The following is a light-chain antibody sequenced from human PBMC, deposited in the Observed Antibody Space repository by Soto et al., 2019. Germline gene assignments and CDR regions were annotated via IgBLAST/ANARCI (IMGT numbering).Light chain of an antibody. V-gene: IGKV1-5*03. J-gene: IGKJ1*01. Sequence: DIPMTQSPSTLSASVGDRVTITCRASQSISSWLAWYQQKPGKAPKLLIYKASSLESGFPSRFSGSGSGTEFTLTISDLQPDDFASCYCQQYNGHSWAFGQGTKVAIE. CDR2: KAS. CDR3: QQYNGHSWA. CDR1: QSISSW.